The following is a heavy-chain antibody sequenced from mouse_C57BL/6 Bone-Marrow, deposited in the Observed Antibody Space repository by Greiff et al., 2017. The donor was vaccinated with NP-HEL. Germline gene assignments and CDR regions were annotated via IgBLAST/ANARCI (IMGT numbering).Heavy chain of an antibody. J-gene: IGHJ2*01. D-gene: IGHD3-2*02. CDR1: GYTFTSYG. V-gene: IGHV1-81*01. CDR2: IYPRSGNT. Sequence: QVQLQQSGAELARPGASVKLSCKASGYTFTSYGISWVKQRTGQGLEWIGEIYPRSGNTYYNEKFKGKATLTADKSSSTAYMELRSLTSEDSAAYFCARSSAQARGFDYWGQGTTLTVSS. CDR3: ARSSAQARGFDY.